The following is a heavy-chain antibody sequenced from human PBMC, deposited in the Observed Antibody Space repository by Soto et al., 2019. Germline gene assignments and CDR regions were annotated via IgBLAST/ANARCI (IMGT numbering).Heavy chain of an antibody. D-gene: IGHD2-15*01. Sequence: QLQLQESGPGLMKPSETLSLTCSVSGDSITNSNDYWGWIRQPPGKGLEWIGHIYHSGSTSCNPSLKSRVTISVDTSKNQFSLKLTSVTAADTAVYFCARLAGRWTGGAFDPWGQGTLVTVSS. CDR1: GDSITNSNDY. CDR3: ARLAGRWTGGAFDP. J-gene: IGHJ5*02. V-gene: IGHV4-39*01. CDR2: IYHSGST.